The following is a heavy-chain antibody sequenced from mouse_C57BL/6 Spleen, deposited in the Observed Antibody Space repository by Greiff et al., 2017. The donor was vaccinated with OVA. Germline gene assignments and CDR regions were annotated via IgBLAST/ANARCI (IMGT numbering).Heavy chain of an antibody. J-gene: IGHJ2*01. Sequence: VQGVESGAELVRPGASVTLSCKASGYTFTDYEMHWVKQTPVHGLEWIGAIDPETGGTAYNQKFKGKAILTADKSSSTAYMELRSLTSEDSAVYYCTRYGYGNYGDYWGQGTTLTVSS. CDR3: TRYGYGNYGDY. CDR2: IDPETGGT. CDR1: GYTFTDYE. V-gene: IGHV1-15*01. D-gene: IGHD1-2*01.